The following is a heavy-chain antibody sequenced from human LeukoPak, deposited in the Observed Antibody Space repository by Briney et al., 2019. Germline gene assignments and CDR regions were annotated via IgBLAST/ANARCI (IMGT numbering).Heavy chain of an antibody. CDR2: INSDGSST. Sequence: PGGSLRLSCAASGFTFSSYWMHWVRQAPGKGLVWVSRINSDGSSTSYADSVKGRFTISRDNAKNTLYPQMNSLRAEDTAVYYCARAYVLGYCSGGSCYDRYYYYGMDVWGQGTTVTVSS. J-gene: IGHJ6*02. V-gene: IGHV3-74*01. CDR1: GFTFSSYW. CDR3: ARAYVLGYCSGGSCYDRYYYYGMDV. D-gene: IGHD2-15*01.